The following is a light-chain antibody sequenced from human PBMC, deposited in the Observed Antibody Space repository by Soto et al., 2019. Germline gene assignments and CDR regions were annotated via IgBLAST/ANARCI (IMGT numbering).Light chain of an antibody. CDR2: ENN. Sequence: QSVLTQPPSVSAAPGQKVTIFCSGSSFNIGSNYVSWYQQLPGTAPKLLIYENNLRPSGIPDRFSGSKSGTSATLGITGLQTGEGADYYGGKWDNRLRAGVFGGGTK. J-gene: IGLJ2*01. V-gene: IGLV1-51*02. CDR1: SFNIGSNY. CDR3: GKWDNRLRAGV.